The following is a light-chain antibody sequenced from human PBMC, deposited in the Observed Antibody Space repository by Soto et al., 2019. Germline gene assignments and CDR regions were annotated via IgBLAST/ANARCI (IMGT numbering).Light chain of an antibody. Sequence: DIQMTQSPSSLSASVGDRVTITCRASQGISSWLAWYQQKPGKAPKSLIHGASSLQSGVPSRFSGSGSGTDFTLTSTNLQSEDCATYYCQQYSRYPLTFGGGTTVEIK. CDR2: GAS. CDR1: QGISSW. J-gene: IGKJ4*01. V-gene: IGKV1D-16*01. CDR3: QQYSRYPLT.